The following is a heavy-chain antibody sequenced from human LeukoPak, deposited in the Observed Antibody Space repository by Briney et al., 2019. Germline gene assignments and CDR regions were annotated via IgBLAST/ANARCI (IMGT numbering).Heavy chain of an antibody. CDR3: ARGVTDSSGYYFDY. J-gene: IGHJ4*02. CDR1: GGSISSYY. V-gene: IGHV4-4*09. D-gene: IGHD3-22*01. CDR2: IYTSGST. Sequence: SETLSLTCTVSGGSISSYYWSWIRQPPGKGLEWIGYIYTSGSTNYNPSLKSRVTISVDTSKNQFSLKLSSVTAADTAVYYCARGVTDSSGYYFDYWGQGTLVTVSS.